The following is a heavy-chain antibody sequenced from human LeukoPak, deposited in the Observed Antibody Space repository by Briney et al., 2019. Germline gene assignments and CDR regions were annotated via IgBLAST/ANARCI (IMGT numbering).Heavy chain of an antibody. D-gene: IGHD6-19*01. Sequence: WIRQPPGKGLEWIGSIYLSGSTFYNPSLKSRVTISVDTSKNQFSLKLSSVTAADTAVYYCAGTGIAVAWGQGTLVTVSS. CDR2: IYLSGST. J-gene: IGHJ4*02. V-gene: IGHV4-39*07. CDR3: AGTGIAVA.